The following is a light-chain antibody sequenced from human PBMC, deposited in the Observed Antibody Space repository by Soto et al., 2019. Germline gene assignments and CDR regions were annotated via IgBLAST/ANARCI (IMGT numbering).Light chain of an antibody. J-gene: IGLJ2*01. Sequence: QSVLTQPPSVSVAPGQRVTISCTGSSSNIGAGYDVHWYQQLPGTAPKLLIYDNSNRPSGVPDRFSGSKSGTSASLAITGLQAEDEAYYYCQSYDSSLSVVFGGGTKLTVL. CDR3: QSYDSSLSVV. CDR1: SSNIGAGYD. CDR2: DNS. V-gene: IGLV1-40*01.